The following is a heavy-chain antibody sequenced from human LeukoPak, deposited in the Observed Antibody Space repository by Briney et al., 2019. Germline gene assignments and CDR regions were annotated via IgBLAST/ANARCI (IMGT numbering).Heavy chain of an antibody. CDR1: GLTFSSYS. CDR2: ISYDGSNK. CDR3: ARHVRGLDWFDP. J-gene: IGHJ5*02. Sequence: GGSLRLSCAASGLTFSSYSMNWVRQAPGKGLGWVAVISYDGSNKYYADSVKGRFTISRDNSKNTLYLQMNSLRAEDTAVYYCARHVRGLDWFDPWGQGTLVTVSS. V-gene: IGHV3-30*03. D-gene: IGHD6-25*01.